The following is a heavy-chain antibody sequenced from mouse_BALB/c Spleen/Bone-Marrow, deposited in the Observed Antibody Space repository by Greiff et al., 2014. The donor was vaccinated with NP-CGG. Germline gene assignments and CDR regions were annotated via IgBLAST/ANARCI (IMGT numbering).Heavy chain of an antibody. V-gene: IGHV1S82*01. CDR1: GYSFTNYW. J-gene: IGHJ3*01. Sequence: VQLQQSGAELVRPGASVKLSCKASGYSFTNYWMNWVKQRPGQGLEWIGMIHPSDSETRLNQKFKDKATLTVDKSSSTAYMQPRSPTSEDSAVCYCARFGNYEGFAYWGQGTLVTVSA. D-gene: IGHD2-1*01. CDR2: IHPSDSET. CDR3: ARFGNYEGFAY.